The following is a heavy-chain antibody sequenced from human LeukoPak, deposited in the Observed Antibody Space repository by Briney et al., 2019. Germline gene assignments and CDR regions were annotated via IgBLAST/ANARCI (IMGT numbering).Heavy chain of an antibody. CDR2: ISWNSGSI. CDR1: GFTFDDYA. J-gene: IGHJ6*04. D-gene: IGHD1-14*01. V-gene: IGHV3-9*01. Sequence: GGSLRLSCAASGFTFDDYAMHWVRQAPGKGLEWVSGISWNSGSIGYEDSVKGRFTISRDNAKNSLYLQINGLRADDTAVYYCARYGAGYVWGKGTTVSISS. CDR3: ARYGAGYV.